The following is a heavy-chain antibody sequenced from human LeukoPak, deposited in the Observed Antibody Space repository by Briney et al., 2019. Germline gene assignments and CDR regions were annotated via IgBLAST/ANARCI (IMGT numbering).Heavy chain of an antibody. Sequence: GGSLRLSCAASGFTFSSYAMRGGCEGAGRGGGWVSAVSGRGGSTYYADSVKGRLTISRDNSKNTLYLKMNSLRAGHTAVYYFAKDLIVIAVAGYFYYWGQGTLVTVSS. CDR1: GFTFSSYA. CDR3: AKDLIVIAVAGYFYY. CDR2: VSGRGGST. V-gene: IGHV3-23*01. D-gene: IGHD6-19*01. J-gene: IGHJ4*02.